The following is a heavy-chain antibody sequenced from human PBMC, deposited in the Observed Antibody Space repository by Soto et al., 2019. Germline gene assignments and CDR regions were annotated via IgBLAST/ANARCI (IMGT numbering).Heavy chain of an antibody. CDR2: ISSRTTDM. Sequence: GSLRLSCAASGFPFSAYNMNWVRQAPGKGLEWVSSISSRTTDMYYANSVKGRFTISRDNAKNSLYLHLKSLRAEDTAVYYCARPYSGSYSFDYWGQGTLVTVSS. CDR3: ARPYSGSYSFDY. CDR1: GFPFSAYN. D-gene: IGHD1-26*01. V-gene: IGHV3-21*01. J-gene: IGHJ4*02.